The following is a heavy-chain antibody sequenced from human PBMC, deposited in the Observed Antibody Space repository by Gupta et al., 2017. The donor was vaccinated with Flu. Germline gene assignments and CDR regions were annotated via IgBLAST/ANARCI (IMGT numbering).Heavy chain of an antibody. CDR2: TSSSSSNI. CDR3: ARQWSSRDAFDY. J-gene: IGHJ4*02. CDR1: GFTFGSSS. Sequence: EVQLVESGGGSVQPGGPLRLSCADPGFTFGSSSMSCVRQAPGKGLEWVLHTSSSSSNIYYADSVKGRFTISRDNARNSLYLQMNRLRAEDTAVFYCARQWSSRDAFDYWGQGTPVTVSS. D-gene: IGHD2-15*01. V-gene: IGHV3-48*01.